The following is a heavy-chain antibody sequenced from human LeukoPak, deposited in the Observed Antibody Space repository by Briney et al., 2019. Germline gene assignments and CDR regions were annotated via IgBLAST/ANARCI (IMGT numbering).Heavy chain of an antibody. CDR1: GGSISSYY. Sequence: SETLSLTCTVSGGSISSYYWSWVRQPPGKGLEWIGYIYYSGSSNYNPSLKSGVSISVDTSKNQSSLKLSSVTAADTPVYYCARQGDDYVFDYWGQGTLVTVSS. J-gene: IGHJ4*02. D-gene: IGHD4-17*01. CDR3: ARQGDDYVFDY. CDR2: IYYSGSS. V-gene: IGHV4-59*01.